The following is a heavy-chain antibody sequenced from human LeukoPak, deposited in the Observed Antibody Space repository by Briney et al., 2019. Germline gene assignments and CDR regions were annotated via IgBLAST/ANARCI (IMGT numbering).Heavy chain of an antibody. D-gene: IGHD2-21*02. CDR1: GYTFTSYA. V-gene: IGHV1-69*13. J-gene: IGHJ6*02. CDR3: AREGCGGDCYSDYYYYGMDV. CDR2: IIPIFGTA. Sequence: SVKVSCKASGYTFTSYAISWVRQAPGQGLEWMGGIIPIFGTANYAQKFQGRVTITADESTSTAYMELSSLRSEDTAVYYCAREGCGGDCYSDYYYYGMDVWGQGTTVTVSS.